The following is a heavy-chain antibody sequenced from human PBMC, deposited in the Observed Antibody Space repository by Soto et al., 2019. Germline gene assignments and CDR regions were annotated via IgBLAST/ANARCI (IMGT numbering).Heavy chain of an antibody. J-gene: IGHJ4*02. D-gene: IGHD6-13*01. V-gene: IGHV3-23*01. Sequence: VQLLESGGGLVQPGGSLRLSCASSGFTFSSYAMSWFRQAAGKGLEWVSALSGSGGSAYYADSVKGRFTISRDNSKNTLDLQMNILRDEDTAVYYCAKNIAAAGTGGPYWGQGTLVTVSS. CDR1: GFTFSSYA. CDR2: LSGSGGSA. CDR3: AKNIAAAGTGGPY.